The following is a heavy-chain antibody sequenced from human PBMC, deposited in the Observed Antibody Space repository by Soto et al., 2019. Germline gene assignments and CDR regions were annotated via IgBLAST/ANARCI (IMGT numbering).Heavy chain of an antibody. J-gene: IGHJ5*02. CDR3: ARGPVGATWYNWFDP. Sequence: QVQLVESGGGVVQPGRSLRLSCAASGFTFSSYGMHWVRQAPGKGLEWVAVIWYDGSNKYYADSVKGRFTISRDKSKNTLYLQMNSLRAEDTAVYYCARGPVGATWYNWFDPWGQGTLVTVSS. CDR1: GFTFSSYG. CDR2: IWYDGSNK. D-gene: IGHD1-26*01. V-gene: IGHV3-33*01.